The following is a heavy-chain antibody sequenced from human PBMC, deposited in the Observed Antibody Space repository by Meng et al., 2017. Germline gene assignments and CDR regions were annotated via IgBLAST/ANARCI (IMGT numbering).Heavy chain of an antibody. CDR3: ARVAAAGTIGYAFDI. J-gene: IGHJ3*02. V-gene: IGHV3-30*04. Sequence: GESLKISCAASGFTFSSYAMHWVRQAPGKGLEWVAVISYDGSNKYYADSVKGRFTISRDNSRNTLYPQMNSLRAEDTAVYYCARVAAAGTIGYAFDIWGQGTMVTVSS. CDR2: ISYDGSNK. D-gene: IGHD6-13*01. CDR1: GFTFSSYA.